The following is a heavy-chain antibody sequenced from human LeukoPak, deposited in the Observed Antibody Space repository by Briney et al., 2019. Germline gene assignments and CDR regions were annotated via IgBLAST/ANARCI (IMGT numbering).Heavy chain of an antibody. J-gene: IGHJ6*02. CDR3: ARTIRGYSYGYPYYYYGMDV. CDR1: GYSISSGFH. CDR2: KYHTGST. Sequence: SETLSLTCPVSGYSISSGFHWGWIRQPPGKGLEWIGSKYHTGSTYYNPSLRSRVTISVDTSKNQFSLKLSSVTAADTAVYYCARTIRGYSYGYPYYYYGMDVWGQGTTVTVSS. D-gene: IGHD5-18*01. V-gene: IGHV4-38-2*01.